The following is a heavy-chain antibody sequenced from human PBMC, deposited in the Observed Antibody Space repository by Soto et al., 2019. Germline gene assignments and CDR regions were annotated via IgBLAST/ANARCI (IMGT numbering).Heavy chain of an antibody. D-gene: IGHD6-13*01. CDR3: XREKSVPGGIAAAGMFLV. CDR1: GGSISSGGYY. CDR2: IYYSGST. V-gene: IGHV4-31*03. J-gene: IGHJ4*02. Sequence: PSETLSLTCTVSGGSISSGGYYWSWIRQHPGKGLEWIGYIYYSGSTYYNPSLKSRVTISVDTSKNQSSLKLSSVTAADTAVYYCXREKSVPGGIAAAGMFLVWGQGTLVTVSS.